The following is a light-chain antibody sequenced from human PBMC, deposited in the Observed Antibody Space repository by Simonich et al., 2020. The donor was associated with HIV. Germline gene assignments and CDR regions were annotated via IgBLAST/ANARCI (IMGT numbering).Light chain of an antibody. Sequence: EIVMTQSPATLSVSPGERATLPCRASQRVSSNLAWYQQKPGRAPRLLIHGASTRATGIPARFSGSGSGTEFTLTISSLQSEDFAVYHCQQYNNWPLTFGGGTKVEIK. CDR1: QRVSSN. J-gene: IGKJ4*01. CDR2: GAS. CDR3: QQYNNWPLT. V-gene: IGKV3-15*01.